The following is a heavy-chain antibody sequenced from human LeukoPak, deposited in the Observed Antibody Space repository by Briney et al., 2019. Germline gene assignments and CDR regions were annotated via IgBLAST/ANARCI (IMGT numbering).Heavy chain of an antibody. CDR3: ARGISRGGSSPHYYYYYFMDV. Sequence: GASVKVSCKASGYTFTSYDINWVRQATGQGLEWMGWMNPDSGQTGYAQSFQGRVTITRNTSISTAYMELSSLRSEDTAVYFCARGISRGGSSPHYYYYYFMDVWGKGTTVTVSS. CDR1: GYTFTSYD. J-gene: IGHJ6*03. CDR2: MNPDSGQT. V-gene: IGHV1-8*03. D-gene: IGHD3-16*01.